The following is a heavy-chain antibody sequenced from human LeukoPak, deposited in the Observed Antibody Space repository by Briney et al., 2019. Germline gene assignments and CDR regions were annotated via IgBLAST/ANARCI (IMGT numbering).Heavy chain of an antibody. CDR3: ARDRNWERVFDY. CDR1: GFTFSSYA. D-gene: IGHD7-27*01. V-gene: IGHV3-23*01. J-gene: IGHJ4*02. CDR2: ISGSGGST. Sequence: GGSLRLSCAASGFTFSSYAMSWVRQAPGKGLEWVSAISGSGGSTYYADSVKGRFTISRDNSKNSLYLQMNSLRAEDTAVYYCARDRNWERVFDYWGQGTLVTVSS.